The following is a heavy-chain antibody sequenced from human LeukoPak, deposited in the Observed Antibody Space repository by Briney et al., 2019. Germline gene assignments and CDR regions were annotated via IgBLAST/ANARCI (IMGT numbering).Heavy chain of an antibody. V-gene: IGHV4-39*07. CDR3: ATETTVTRGIDY. Sequence: SETLSITCTVSGGSVSGSSYFWGWIRQPPGTDLEWIGSIYYSGTTYYNPSLKSRVTISIDTSKNQFSLRLSSVTAADTAVYYCATETTVTRGIDYWGQGTLVTVSS. CDR1: GGSVSGSSYF. D-gene: IGHD4-17*01. J-gene: IGHJ4*02. CDR2: IYYSGTT.